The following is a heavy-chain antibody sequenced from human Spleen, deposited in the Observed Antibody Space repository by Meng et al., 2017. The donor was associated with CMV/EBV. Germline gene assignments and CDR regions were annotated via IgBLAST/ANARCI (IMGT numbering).Heavy chain of an antibody. Sequence: GGSLRLSCSASGFTFSSYSMNWVCQAPGKGLEWVSSISMSSRYIYYAGSVKGRFTISRDNAKNSLYLQVNSLRAEDTAVYYCVREGRDLDYWGQGTLVTVSS. CDR1: GFTFSSYS. D-gene: IGHD2-15*01. CDR2: ISMSSRYI. V-gene: IGHV3-21*01. J-gene: IGHJ4*02. CDR3: VREGRDLDY.